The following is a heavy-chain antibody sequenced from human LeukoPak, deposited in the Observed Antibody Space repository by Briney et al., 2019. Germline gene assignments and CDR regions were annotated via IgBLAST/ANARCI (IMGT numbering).Heavy chain of an antibody. CDR2: ISSTSTSI. D-gene: IGHD3-3*02. Sequence: ESLRLSCAASGFTFSSHTMNWVRQAPGKGLEWVSSISSTSTSIYRADSVKGRFTITRDNTKNSLYLQMDSLRAEDTAVYYCARGIRAFDFWAQGTMVTVSS. J-gene: IGHJ3*01. CDR3: ARGIRAFDF. CDR1: GFTFSSHT. V-gene: IGHV3-21*01.